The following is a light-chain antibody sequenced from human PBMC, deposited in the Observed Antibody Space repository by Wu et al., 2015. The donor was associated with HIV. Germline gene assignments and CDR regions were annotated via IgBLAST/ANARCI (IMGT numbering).Light chain of an antibody. J-gene: IGKJ2*01. V-gene: IGKV1-5*03. CDR1: RVLIP. CDR2: KAS. Sequence: ASVGDRVTITCGRVRVLIPLGLVVSRNQGKPLNYLIYKASKLETGVPLRFSGSGSGTEFTLTINNLQPDDSAMYYCQQYSSYSHYTFGQGTKVEIQ. CDR3: QQYSSYSHYT.